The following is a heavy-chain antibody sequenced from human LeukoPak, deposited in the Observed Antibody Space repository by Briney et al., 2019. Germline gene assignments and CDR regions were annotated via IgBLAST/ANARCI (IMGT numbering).Heavy chain of an antibody. Sequence: ASVRVSCKASGYTFTSYYIHWVRQAPGQGPEWMGIINSSGGSTSYAQKFQGRVTMTRDMSTSTVYMGLTSLRFEDTAVYFCARGPPGGGRPYYFDYWGQGTLVTVSS. CDR3: ARGPPGGGRPYYFDY. D-gene: IGHD3-16*01. J-gene: IGHJ4*02. V-gene: IGHV1-46*01. CDR1: GYTFTSYY. CDR2: INSSGGST.